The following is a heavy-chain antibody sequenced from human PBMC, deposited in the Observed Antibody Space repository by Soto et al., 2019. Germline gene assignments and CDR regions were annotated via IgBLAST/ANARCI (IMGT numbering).Heavy chain of an antibody. V-gene: IGHV4-28*01. J-gene: IGHJ4*02. CDR3: ARIHPCPDYAAHSPGNYVAC. CDR2: IYYSGDT. Sequence: WGTLSLTCAVSDYSISSTNRWGVIRQPPGKGQEWIGYIYYSGDTDFNPSLKSRVTMSVDTSKNQFSLKLSSVTAVDTVVYFCARIHPCPDYAAHSPGNYVACWGAGTLVTVS. D-gene: IGHD4-17*01. CDR1: DYSISSTNR.